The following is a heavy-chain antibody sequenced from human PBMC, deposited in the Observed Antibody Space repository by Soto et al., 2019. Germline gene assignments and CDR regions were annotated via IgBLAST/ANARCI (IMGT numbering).Heavy chain of an antibody. CDR1: GYSFAGYW. V-gene: IGHV5-10-1*01. CDR2: IDPSDSQT. Sequence: RGESLKISCKGSGYSFAGYWITWVRQKPGKGLEWMGRIDPSDSQTYYSPSFRGHVTISVTKSITTVFLQWSSLRASDTAMYYCARQIYDSDTGPNFQYYFDSWGKGTPVTVSS. D-gene: IGHD3-22*01. CDR3: ARQIYDSDTGPNFQYYFDS. J-gene: IGHJ4*02.